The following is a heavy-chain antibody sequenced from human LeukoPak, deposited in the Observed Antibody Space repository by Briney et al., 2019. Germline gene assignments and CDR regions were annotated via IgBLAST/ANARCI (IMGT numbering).Heavy chain of an antibody. Sequence: GASVKVSCKASGYTFTGYNIHWGRQAPGQGPEWMGWINPNSGVTNYAQKFQGRVTMTRDTSINTAYMDLSRLRSDDTAVYYCAPSPNWPTFYFDYWGQGTLVTVSS. CDR2: INPNSGVT. D-gene: IGHD7-27*01. J-gene: IGHJ4*02. CDR3: APSPNWPTFYFDY. CDR1: GYTFTGYN. V-gene: IGHV1-2*02.